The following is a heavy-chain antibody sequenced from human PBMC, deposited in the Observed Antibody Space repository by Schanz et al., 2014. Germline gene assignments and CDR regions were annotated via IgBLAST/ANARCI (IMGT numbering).Heavy chain of an antibody. Sequence: QVQLVESGGGVVQPGRSRRLSCEASGFTFSSYGMHWVRQAPGKGLEWVAVIWHDGSGKYYADSVKGRFTISRDNSKNTLYLEMNSLRAEDTAVYFCARDRAAGYYDSGMSYYYYGMDVWGQGTTVTVSS. CDR2: IWHDGSGK. CDR1: GFTFSSYG. CDR3: ARDRAAGYYDSGMSYYYYGMDV. J-gene: IGHJ6*02. D-gene: IGHD3-10*01. V-gene: IGHV3-33*08.